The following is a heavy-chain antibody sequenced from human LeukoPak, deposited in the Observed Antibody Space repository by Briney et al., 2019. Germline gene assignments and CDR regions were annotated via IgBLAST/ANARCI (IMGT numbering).Heavy chain of an antibody. D-gene: IGHD2-21*02. CDR1: GFTFSSYA. V-gene: IGHV3-30-3*01. CDR3: ARDSMHPAYCGGDCYGSYYYGMDV. CDR2: ISYEGSNK. J-gene: IGHJ6*02. Sequence: GGSLRLSCAASGFTFSSYAMHWVRQAPGKGRGWGAVISYEGSNKYYAASVKGRFTISRDNSKNTLYLQMNSLRAEDTAVYYCARDSMHPAYCGGDCYGSYYYGMDVWGQGTTVTVSS.